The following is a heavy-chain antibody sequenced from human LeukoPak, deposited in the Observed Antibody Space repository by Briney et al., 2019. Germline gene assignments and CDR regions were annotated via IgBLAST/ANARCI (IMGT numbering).Heavy chain of an antibody. J-gene: IGHJ6*02. CDR1: GFTFSSYW. Sequence: GGSLRLSCAASGFTFSSYWMHWVRQAPGKGLVWVSRINSDGSSTSYADSVKGRFTISRDNAKNTLYLQMNSLRAEDTAVYYCARDWALDDSIDYYYGMDVWGQGTTVTVSS. V-gene: IGHV3-74*01. CDR3: ARDWALDDSIDYYYGMDV. D-gene: IGHD2-15*01. CDR2: INSDGSST.